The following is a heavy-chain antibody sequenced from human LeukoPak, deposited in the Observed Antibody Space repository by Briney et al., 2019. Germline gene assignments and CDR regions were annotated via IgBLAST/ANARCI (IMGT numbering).Heavy chain of an antibody. V-gene: IGHV3-9*01. J-gene: IGHJ4*02. CDR1: GFIFDEYA. CDR2: ISWNSGTI. D-gene: IGHD3-3*01. CDR3: AKGLSGVLTPVDY. Sequence: PGGSLRLSCAASGFIFDEYAMYWVRKAPGKGLEWVSGISWNSGTIDYADSVKGRFTVSRDNAKNSLYLQMNSLRAEDTAFYYCAKGLSGVLTPVDYWGQGTLVTVSS.